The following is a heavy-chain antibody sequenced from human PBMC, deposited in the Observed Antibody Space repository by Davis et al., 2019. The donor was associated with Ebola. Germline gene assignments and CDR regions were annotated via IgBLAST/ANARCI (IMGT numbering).Heavy chain of an antibody. D-gene: IGHD3-3*01. CDR2: MNPNSGNT. J-gene: IGHJ6*02. V-gene: IGHV1-8*01. CDR3: ARVYDFWSGYFYYYYYGMDV. CDR1: GYTFTSYD. Sequence: ASVKVSCKASGYTFTSYDINWVRQATGQGLEWMGWMNPNSGNTGYAQKFQGRVTMTRNTSISTAYMELSSLRSEDTAVYYCARVYDFWSGYFYYYYYGMDVWGQGTTVTVSS.